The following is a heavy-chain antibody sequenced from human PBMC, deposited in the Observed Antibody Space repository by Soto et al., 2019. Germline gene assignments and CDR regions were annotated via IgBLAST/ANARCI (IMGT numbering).Heavy chain of an antibody. D-gene: IGHD5-12*01. CDR3: AMVDKYVTPTPQDV. J-gene: IGHJ6*02. CDR1: GYIFVNYG. V-gene: IGHV1-18*01. Sequence: QVQLVQSGDEVRKPGSSVKVSCKASGYIFVNYGIAWVRQAPGQGLEWMGWISPYSGNTQYASKVQGRLTMTTDTSTTTAYMDLGSLTSDDTAVYYFAMVDKYVTPTPQDVWGQGTTVTVSS. CDR2: ISPYSGNT.